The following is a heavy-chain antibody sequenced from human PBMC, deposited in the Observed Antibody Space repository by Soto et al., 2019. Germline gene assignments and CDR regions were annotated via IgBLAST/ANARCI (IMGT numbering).Heavy chain of an antibody. D-gene: IGHD3-10*01. CDR1: GFTFNNYA. J-gene: IGHJ4*02. CDR3: AKGRGGSGSLTPRVDF. CDR2: ISGGGDTT. V-gene: IGHV3-23*01. Sequence: VQLLESGGGLVQPGGSLRLSCAASGFTFNNYAMTWVRQAPGKGLEWVSAISGGGDTTSYADSVKGRFTVSRDGSKNTLYLQMSSLRAEDTALYYCAKGRGGSGSLTPRVDFWGQETLVTVSS.